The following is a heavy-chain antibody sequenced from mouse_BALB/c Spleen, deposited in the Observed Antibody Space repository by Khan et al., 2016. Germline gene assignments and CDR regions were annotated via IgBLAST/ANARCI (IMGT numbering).Heavy chain of an antibody. D-gene: IGHD1-2*01. Sequence: VQLLQSGPELVKPGASVKMSCKASGYTFTSYVMHWVKQKPGQGLEWIGYINPYYDGTKYNAKFKGKATLTPDKSSSTAYMELSSLTSEDSAVYYCARYGEAMDYWGQGTSVTVSS. CDR1: GYTFTSYV. CDR3: ARYGEAMDY. CDR2: INPYYDGT. J-gene: IGHJ4*01. V-gene: IGHV1S136*01.